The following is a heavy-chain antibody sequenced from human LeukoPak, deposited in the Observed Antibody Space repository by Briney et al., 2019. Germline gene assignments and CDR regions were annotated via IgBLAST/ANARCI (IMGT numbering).Heavy chain of an antibody. CDR1: GGTFSSYA. J-gene: IGHJ4*02. CDR3: ARYYGSGSPFDY. D-gene: IGHD3-10*01. V-gene: IGHV1-69*05. Sequence: SVKVSYKASGGTFSSYAISWVRQAPGQGLEWMGGIIPIFGTANYAQKFQGRVTITTDESTSTAYMELSSLRSEDTAVYYCARYYGSGSPFDYWGQGTLVTVSS. CDR2: IIPIFGTA.